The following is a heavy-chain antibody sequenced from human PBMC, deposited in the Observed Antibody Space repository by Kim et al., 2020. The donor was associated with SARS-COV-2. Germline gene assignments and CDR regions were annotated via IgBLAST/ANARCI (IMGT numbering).Heavy chain of an antibody. CDR2: ISAYNGNT. J-gene: IGHJ6*02. Sequence: ASVKVACKASGYTFTSYGISWVRQAPGQGLEWMGWISAYNGNTNYAQKLQGRVTMTTDTSTSTAYMELRSLRSDDTAVYYCARFDKALIASIYGMDVWGQGTTVTVSS. CDR1: GYTFTSYG. V-gene: IGHV1-18*01. D-gene: IGHD2-15*01. CDR3: ARFDKALIASIYGMDV.